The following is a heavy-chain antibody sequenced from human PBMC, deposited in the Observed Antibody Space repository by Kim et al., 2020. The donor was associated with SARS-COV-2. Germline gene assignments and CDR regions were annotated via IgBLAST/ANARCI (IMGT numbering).Heavy chain of an antibody. J-gene: IGHJ5*02. D-gene: IGHD6-13*01. Sequence: YNPSLKSRVTISVDTSKNQFSLKLSSVTAADTAVYYCARELAAAGNWFDPWGQGTLVTVSS. CDR3: ARELAAAGNWFDP. V-gene: IGHV4-39*07.